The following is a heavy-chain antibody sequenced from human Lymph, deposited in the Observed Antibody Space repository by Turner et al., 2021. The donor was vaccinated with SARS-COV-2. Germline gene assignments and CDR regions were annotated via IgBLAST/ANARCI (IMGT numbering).Heavy chain of an antibody. CDR3: ARAAQLTVWFDP. D-gene: IGHD3-9*01. CDR1: GYTFTRYD. Sequence: QVQLGQSGAEVNKPGASVKVCCMASGYTFTRYDINWVRQATGQGLEWMGWMDPNSGNTGYAQKFQGRVTMTRNTSISTAYMELSSLRSEDTAVYYCARAAQLTVWFDPWGQGTLVTVSS. CDR2: MDPNSGNT. V-gene: IGHV1-8*01. J-gene: IGHJ5*02.